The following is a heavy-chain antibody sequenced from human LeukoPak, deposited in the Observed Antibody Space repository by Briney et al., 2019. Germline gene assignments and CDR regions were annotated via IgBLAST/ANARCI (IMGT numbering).Heavy chain of an antibody. CDR3: ARHSSSWYDGDYFHY. D-gene: IGHD6-13*01. J-gene: IGHJ4*02. CDR2: IYYSGST. Sequence: PSETLSLTCTVSGGSISSSSYYWGWIRQPPGKGLEWIGSIYYSGSTYYNPSLKSRVTISVDTSKNQFSLKLSSVTAADTAVYYCARHSSSWYDGDYFHYWGQGTLVTVSS. V-gene: IGHV4-39*01. CDR1: GGSISSSSYY.